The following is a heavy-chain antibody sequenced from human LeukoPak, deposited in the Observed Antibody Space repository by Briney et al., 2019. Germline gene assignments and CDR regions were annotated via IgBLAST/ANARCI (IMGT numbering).Heavy chain of an antibody. J-gene: IGHJ4*02. CDR3: AKFNFDWNPDY. Sequence: GGSLRLSCAASGFTFSTYAVSWVRQAPGKGLEWVSAISGIGSTYYADSVKGRFTISRDNSENTVHLQMNSLRAEDTAAYYCAKFNFDWNPDYWGQGTLVTVSS. V-gene: IGHV3-23*01. CDR2: ISGIGST. D-gene: IGHD3-9*01. CDR1: GFTFSTYA.